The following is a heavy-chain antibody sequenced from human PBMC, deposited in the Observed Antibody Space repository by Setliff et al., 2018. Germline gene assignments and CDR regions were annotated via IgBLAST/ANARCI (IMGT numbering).Heavy chain of an antibody. Sequence: PSETLSLTCTVSGDSISSYYWSWIRQPAGKGLEWIGRIYSSGSTYFNPSLKSRVTMSMDTSKNQFSLKLSSVTAADTAIYYCARGKLRLGQLSLFYGFDIWGQGTMVTVS. V-gene: IGHV4-4*07. CDR3: ARGKLRLGQLSLFYGFDI. J-gene: IGHJ3*02. CDR1: GDSISSYY. D-gene: IGHD3-16*02. CDR2: IYSSGST.